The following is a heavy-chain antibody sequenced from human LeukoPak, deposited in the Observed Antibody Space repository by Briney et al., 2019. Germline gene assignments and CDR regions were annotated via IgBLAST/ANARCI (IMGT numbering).Heavy chain of an antibody. CDR1: GGSISSSSYH. D-gene: IGHD6-13*01. Sequence: SETLSLTCTVSGGSISSSSYHWGWIRQPPGKGLEWIGSIHHSGNTYYNSPLKSRVTISVDTSKNQFSLKLSSVTAADTAVYYCARVRQQVVHDAFDIWGQGTMVIVSS. CDR2: IHHSGNT. CDR3: ARVRQQVVHDAFDI. J-gene: IGHJ3*02. V-gene: IGHV4-39*07.